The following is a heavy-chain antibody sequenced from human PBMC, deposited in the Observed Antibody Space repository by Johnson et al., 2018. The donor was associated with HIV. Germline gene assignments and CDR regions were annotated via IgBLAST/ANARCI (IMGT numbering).Heavy chain of an antibody. CDR1: GFTFSSYA. CDR2: ISYDGSNK. V-gene: IGHV3-30-3*01. Sequence: VQLVESGGGVVQPGRSLRLSCAASGFTFSSYAMHWVRQAPGKGLEWVAVISYDGSNKYYADSVKGRFTISRDNSKNTLYLQMSSLRTEDAGVYYCTTEGDAFDIWGQGTMVTVS. CDR3: TTEGDAFDI. J-gene: IGHJ3*02.